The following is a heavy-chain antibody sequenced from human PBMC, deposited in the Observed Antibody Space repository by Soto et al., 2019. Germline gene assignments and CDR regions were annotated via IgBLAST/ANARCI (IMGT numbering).Heavy chain of an antibody. J-gene: IGHJ4*01. CDR3: GKVGLGGGYCYFLVN. CDR1: GFTFNSYA. D-gene: IGHD2-21*02. V-gene: IGHV3-30*18. CDR2: ISNDGSNK. Sequence: QVQLVESGGGVVQPGRSLRLSCAASGFTFNSYAMHWVRQAPGKGLEWVAIISNDGSNKNYVDSVKGRFTISRDNSKNTLYLQMTSLTPEDTAGYFFGKVGLGGGYCYFLVNWGQGTLVTVSS.